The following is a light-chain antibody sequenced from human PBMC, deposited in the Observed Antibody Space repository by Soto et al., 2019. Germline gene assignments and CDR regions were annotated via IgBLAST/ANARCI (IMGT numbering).Light chain of an antibody. Sequence: GLTLSPGTLSLSTGERATLSFRASQSVSNNYLAWYQQKPGQAPRLLIYGASNRATGIPDRFSGSGSGTDFTLTISRLEPEDFAVYYCQQYGSSGTFGQGTNVAIK. CDR2: GAS. J-gene: IGKJ1*01. CDR1: QSVSNNY. V-gene: IGKV3-20*01. CDR3: QQYGSSGT.